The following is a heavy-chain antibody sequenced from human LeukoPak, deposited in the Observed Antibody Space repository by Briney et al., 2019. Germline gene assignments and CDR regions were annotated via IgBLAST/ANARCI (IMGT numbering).Heavy chain of an antibody. CDR2: ISWNSGSI. CDR1: GFTFDDYA. V-gene: IGHV3-9*01. D-gene: IGHD1-26*01. J-gene: IGHJ1*01. Sequence: PGGSLRLSCAASGFTFDDYAMHWVRQAPGKGLEWVSGISWNSGSIGYADSVKGRFTISRDNARNSLYLQMTRLRAEDTALYYCATHYSGSMALDRWGQGTRVTVSS. CDR3: ATHYSGSMALDR.